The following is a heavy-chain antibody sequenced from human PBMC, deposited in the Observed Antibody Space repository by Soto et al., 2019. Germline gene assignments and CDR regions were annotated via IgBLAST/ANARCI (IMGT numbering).Heavy chain of an antibody. CDR2: INAGNGNT. V-gene: IGHV1-3*01. CDR1: GYTFTSYA. J-gene: IGHJ6*03. CDR3: ARAPQTSYYYYYMDV. Sequence: QVQLVQSGAEVKKPGASVKVSCKASGYTFTSYAMHWVRQAPGQRLEWMGWINAGNGNTKYSQKFQGRVTITRDTSANTAYMELSSLRSEDTAVYYCARAPQTSYYYYYMDVWGKGTTVTVSS.